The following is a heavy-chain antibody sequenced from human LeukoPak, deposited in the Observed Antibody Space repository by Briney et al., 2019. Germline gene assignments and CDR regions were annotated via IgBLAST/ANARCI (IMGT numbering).Heavy chain of an antibody. Sequence: PSETLSLTCAVSGGSISSGGYSWSWIRQPPGKGLEWIGHIYHSGSTYYSPSLKSRVTISVDRSKNQFSLKLTSVTAADTAVYYCARVSSGATTVDYWGQGTLVTVSS. CDR1: GGSISSGGYS. D-gene: IGHD1-26*01. V-gene: IGHV4-30-2*01. J-gene: IGHJ4*02. CDR3: ARVSSGATTVDY. CDR2: IYHSGST.